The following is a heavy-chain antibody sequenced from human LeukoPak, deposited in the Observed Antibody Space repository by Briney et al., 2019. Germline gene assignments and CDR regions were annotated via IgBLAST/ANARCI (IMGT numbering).Heavy chain of an antibody. J-gene: IGHJ4*02. D-gene: IGHD6-19*01. CDR2: IDRSGRT. Sequence: SETLSLTCAVYGGSFNGYYWSWIRQSPGKGLEWIGEIDRSGRTNSNPSLKSRVIISVDMSKNQFSLKLTSVTAADTAVYYCARVEWLVGDYWGQGTLVTVSS. CDR3: ARVEWLVGDY. CDR1: GGSFNGYY. V-gene: IGHV4-34*01.